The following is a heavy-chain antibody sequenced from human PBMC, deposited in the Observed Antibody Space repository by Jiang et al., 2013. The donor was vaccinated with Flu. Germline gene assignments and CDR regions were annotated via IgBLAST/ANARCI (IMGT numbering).Heavy chain of an antibody. CDR2: ISGSGGST. CDR3: AKVGVKMAGIDYFDY. V-gene: IGHV3-23*01. J-gene: IGHJ4*02. CDR1: GFTFGSYV. D-gene: IGHD6-19*01. Sequence: LLESGGGLVQPGGSLRLSCAASGFTFGSYVMRWVRQAPGKGLEWVSGISGSGGSTYYADSVKGRFTISRDNSKNTLYLQMNSLRAEDTAVYYCAKVGVKMAGIDYFDYWGQGTLVTVSS.